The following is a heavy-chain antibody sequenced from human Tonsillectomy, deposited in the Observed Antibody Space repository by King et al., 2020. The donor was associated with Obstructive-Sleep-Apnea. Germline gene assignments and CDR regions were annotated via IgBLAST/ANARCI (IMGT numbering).Heavy chain of an antibody. CDR2: INPANGNT. V-gene: IGHV1-3*01. J-gene: IGHJ3*01. CDR1: GYIFPNYA. Sequence: QLVQSGAEVKKPGASVKVSCKASGYIFPNYAIHWVRPAPGQRLEWMGWINPANGNTRYSQKFQGRVTITRDTSANTAYMELSTLTSEDTAVYYCARGPYSGNYYGAFDGWGQGTRVTVSS. D-gene: IGHD1-26*01. CDR3: ARGPYSGNYYGAFDG.